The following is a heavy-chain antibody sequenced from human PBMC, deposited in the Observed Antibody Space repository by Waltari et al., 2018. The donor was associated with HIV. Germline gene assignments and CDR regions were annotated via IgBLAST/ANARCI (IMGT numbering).Heavy chain of an antibody. CDR2: HNTDGSTI. CDR1: GFTFSSYW. V-gene: IGHV3-74*01. J-gene: IGHJ3*02. D-gene: IGHD4-17*01. CDR3: ARDRLRTCDI. Sequence: EVQLVESGGGLVQPGGSLRLSCVASGFTFSSYWMHWVRQAPGKGLVWVSQHNTDGSTISYADSVKGRFTISRDNAKNTLYLQMNSLRAEDTAVYYCARDRLRTCDIWGQGTMVTVSS.